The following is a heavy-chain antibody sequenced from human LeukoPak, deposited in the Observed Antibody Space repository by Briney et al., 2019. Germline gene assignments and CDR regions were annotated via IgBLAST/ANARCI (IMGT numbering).Heavy chain of an antibody. J-gene: IGHJ4*02. V-gene: IGHV3-66*01. Sequence: GGSLRLSCAASGCNVSSHSMTWVRLAPGKGLEWVSVLYSGGSTYYADSVEGRFTISRDNPKNTLYLLMNSLRAQDTAVYYCARVGDTSAYYPFDYWGQGTLVTVSS. D-gene: IGHD3-22*01. CDR1: GCNVSSHS. CDR3: ARVGDTSAYYPFDY. CDR2: LYSGGST.